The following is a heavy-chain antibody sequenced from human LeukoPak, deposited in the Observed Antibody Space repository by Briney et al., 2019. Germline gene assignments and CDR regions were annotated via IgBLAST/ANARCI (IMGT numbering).Heavy chain of an antibody. D-gene: IGHD6-13*01. CDR3: ARGGYSSSWYYDAGGFDP. CDR2: TYNSGST. V-gene: IGHV4-59*01. J-gene: IGHJ5*02. CDR1: GGSIRSYY. Sequence: SETLSLTCTVSGGSIRSYYWSWIRQPPGKGLEWIGYTYNSGSTKYNPSLKRGANISVEKTKKQFSLKQSSVTAADTAVYYCARGGYSSSWYYDAGGFDPWGQGTLVTVSS.